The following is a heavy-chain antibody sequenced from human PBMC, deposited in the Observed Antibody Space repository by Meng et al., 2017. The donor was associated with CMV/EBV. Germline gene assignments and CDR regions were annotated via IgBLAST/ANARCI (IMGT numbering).Heavy chain of an antibody. Sequence: QVQLQESGPGLVKPSQTLSLTCAVSGGSISSGSYYWSWSRQPAGKGLEWIGRIYTSGSTNYNPSLKSRVTISVDTSKNQFSLKLSSVTAADTAVYYCARSEYSYGYRFRFDPWGQGTLVTVSS. CDR2: IYTSGST. V-gene: IGHV4-61*02. D-gene: IGHD5-18*01. CDR1: GGSISSGSYY. CDR3: ARSEYSYGYRFRFDP. J-gene: IGHJ5*02.